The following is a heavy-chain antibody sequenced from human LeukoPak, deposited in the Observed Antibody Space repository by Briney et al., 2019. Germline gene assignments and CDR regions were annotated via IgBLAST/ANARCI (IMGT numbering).Heavy chain of an antibody. Sequence: PSQTLSLTSTVSGGSISSGSYYWSWIRQPAGKGLEWIGRIYTSGSTNYNPSLKSRVTISVDTSKNQFSLKLSSVTAADTAVYYCVRTNGYYYYMDVWGKGTTVTVSS. J-gene: IGHJ6*03. CDR3: VRTNGYYYYMDV. CDR1: GGSISSGSYY. V-gene: IGHV4-61*02. D-gene: IGHD2-8*01. CDR2: IYTSGST.